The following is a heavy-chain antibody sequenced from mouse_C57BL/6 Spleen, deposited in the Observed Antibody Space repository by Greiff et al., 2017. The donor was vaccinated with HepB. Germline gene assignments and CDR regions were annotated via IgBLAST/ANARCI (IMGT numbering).Heavy chain of an antibody. Sequence: EVQGVESGGGLVKPGGSLKLSCAASGFTFSSYAMSWVRQTPEKRLEWVATISDGGSYTYYPDNVKGRFTISRDNAKNNLYLQMRHLKSEDTAMYYCARKRYCYFDYWGQGTTLTVSS. V-gene: IGHV5-4*01. J-gene: IGHJ2*01. CDR1: GFTFSSYA. CDR3: ARKRYCYFDY. D-gene: IGHD2-14*01. CDR2: ISDGGSYT.